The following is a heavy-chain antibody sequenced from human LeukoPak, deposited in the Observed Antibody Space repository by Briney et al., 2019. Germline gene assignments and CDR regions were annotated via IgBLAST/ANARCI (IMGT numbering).Heavy chain of an antibody. Sequence: GGSLRLSCAASGFTFSSHTLNWVRHAPGKGLEWVSSISSQSTYIHYADSLKGRFTISRDNAKNSLHLQMNSLSAEDTAVYYCGREESRSMGHIDNWGQGTLVTVSS. J-gene: IGHJ4*02. CDR3: GREESRSMGHIDN. D-gene: IGHD1-26*01. CDR2: ISSQSTYI. V-gene: IGHV3-21*04. CDR1: GFTFSSHT.